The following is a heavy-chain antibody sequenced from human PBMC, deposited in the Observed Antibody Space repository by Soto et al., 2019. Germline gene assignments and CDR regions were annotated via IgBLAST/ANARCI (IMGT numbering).Heavy chain of an antibody. CDR2: IHKSGSI. Sequence: PGGSLRLSCAASGFTFSNYVMNWVRQAPGKRLEWVSTIHKSGSIGYADSVKGRFTISRDNAKNSLYLQMNSLRAEDTALYYCAKDLFRYYYDSSGYAFDIWGQGTMVTVSS. V-gene: IGHV3-9*01. CDR1: GFTFSNYV. D-gene: IGHD3-22*01. CDR3: AKDLFRYYYDSSGYAFDI. J-gene: IGHJ3*02.